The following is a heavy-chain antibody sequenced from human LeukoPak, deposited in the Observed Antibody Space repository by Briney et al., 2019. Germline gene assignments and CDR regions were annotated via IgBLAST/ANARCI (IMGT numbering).Heavy chain of an antibody. J-gene: IGHJ6*02. CDR2: IYYSGST. Sequence: PSETLSLTCTVSGGSISSSSYYWGWIRQPPGEGLEWIGSIYYSGSTYYNPSLKSRVTISVDTSKNQFSLKLSSVTAADTAVYYCARARYYYYGMDVWGQGTTVTVSS. CDR3: ARARYYYYGMDV. V-gene: IGHV4-39*07. CDR1: GGSISSSSYY.